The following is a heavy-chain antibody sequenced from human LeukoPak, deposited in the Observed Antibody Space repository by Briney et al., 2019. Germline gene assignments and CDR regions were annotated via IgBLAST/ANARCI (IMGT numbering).Heavy chain of an antibody. Sequence: SETLSLTCAVYGGSFSGYYWSWIRQPPGKGLEWIGEINHSGSTNYNPPLKSRVTISVDTSKNQFSLKLSSVTAADTAVYYCARVLGWLRPRRAWFDPWGQGTLVTVSS. J-gene: IGHJ5*02. CDR1: GGSFSGYY. CDR3: ARVLGWLRPRRAWFDP. D-gene: IGHD5-12*01. V-gene: IGHV4-34*01. CDR2: INHSGST.